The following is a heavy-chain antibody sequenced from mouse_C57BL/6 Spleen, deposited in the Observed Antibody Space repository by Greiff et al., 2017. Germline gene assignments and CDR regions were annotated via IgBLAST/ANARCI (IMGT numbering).Heavy chain of an antibody. J-gene: IGHJ4*01. CDR1: GYSITSGYY. CDR2: ISYDGSN. Sequence: DVKLQESGPGLVKPSQSLSLTCSVTGYSITSGYYWNWIRQFPGNKLEWMGYISYDGSNNYNPSLKNRISITRDTSKNQFFLKLNSVTTEDTATYYCARDRVYYDGSSSHYYAMDYWGQGTSVTVSS. D-gene: IGHD1-1*01. V-gene: IGHV3-6*01. CDR3: ARDRVYYDGSSSHYYAMDY.